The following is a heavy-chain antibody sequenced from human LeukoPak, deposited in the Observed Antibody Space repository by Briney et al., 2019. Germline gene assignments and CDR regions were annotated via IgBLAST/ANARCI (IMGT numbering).Heavy chain of an antibody. Sequence: GGSLRLSCAASGFTLNNYNMNWVRQAPGKGLEWVSFISFSTTTIYYADSVKGRFTISRDNAKNSLYLQMNSLRAEDTAVYYCARDTGIAARPDYWGQGTLVTVSS. CDR3: ARDTGIAARPDY. D-gene: IGHD6-6*01. CDR1: GFTLNNYN. J-gene: IGHJ4*02. CDR2: ISFSTTTI. V-gene: IGHV3-48*01.